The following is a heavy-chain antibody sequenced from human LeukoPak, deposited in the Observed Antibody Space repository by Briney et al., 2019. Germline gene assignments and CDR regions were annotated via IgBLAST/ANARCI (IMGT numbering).Heavy chain of an antibody. D-gene: IGHD2-2*01. V-gene: IGHV3-30*04. Sequence: GMALRLSCAASGFTFSSYDMQWVRQAPGKGLELVAIISYDGNNKYYADTVKGRFSISRDNSKNTLYLQMNSLRAEDTAVYYCARPHCSSTSCNFDYWGQGTLVTVSS. J-gene: IGHJ4*02. CDR2: ISYDGNNK. CDR3: ARPHCSSTSCNFDY. CDR1: GFTFSSYD.